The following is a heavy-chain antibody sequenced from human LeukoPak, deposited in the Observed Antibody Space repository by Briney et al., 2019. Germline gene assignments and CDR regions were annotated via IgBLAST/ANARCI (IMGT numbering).Heavy chain of an antibody. CDR3: ARAVSTGYCSFMSCPNPFDY. D-gene: IGHD2-15*01. J-gene: IGHJ4*02. CDR1: GYSLRNDYY. V-gene: IGHV4-38-2*01. Sequence: SETLSLTCAVSGYSLRNDYYWGWIGQPPGKGLEWIGSIYHSGSTYYNPSLKSRVTISVHTSKNQFSLKVSSVTAADTAVYYCARAVSTGYCSFMSCPNPFDYWGQGTLVTVSS. CDR2: IYHSGST.